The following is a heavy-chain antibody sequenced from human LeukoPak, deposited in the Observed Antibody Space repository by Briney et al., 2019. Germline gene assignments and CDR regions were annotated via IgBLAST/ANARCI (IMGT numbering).Heavy chain of an antibody. CDR1: GFTVSSDD. CDR2: IYSGGST. J-gene: IGHJ4*02. V-gene: IGHV3-53*01. Sequence: GGSLRLSCAASGFTVSSDDMSWGRQAPGGRLEGSSVIYSGGSTDYADSVKGRLTISRDNSKNTLYLQMNSLRAEDTAVYYCARVVDHDYGDYYLDYWGQGTLVTVSS. CDR3: ARVVDHDYGDYYLDY. D-gene: IGHD4-17*01.